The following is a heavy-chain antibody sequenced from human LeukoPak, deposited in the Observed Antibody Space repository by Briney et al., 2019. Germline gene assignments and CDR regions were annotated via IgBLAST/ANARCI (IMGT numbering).Heavy chain of an antibody. D-gene: IGHD3-22*01. V-gene: IGHV3-53*01. Sequence: ETLSLTCAVYGGSFSGYYWSWVRQAPGKGLEWVSVIYSGGSTYYADSVKGRFTISRDNSKNTLYLQMNSLRAEDTAVYYCARNYYDSSGYSDYWGQGTLVTVSS. CDR3: ARNYYDSSGYSDY. CDR2: IYSGGST. J-gene: IGHJ4*02. CDR1: GGSFSGYY.